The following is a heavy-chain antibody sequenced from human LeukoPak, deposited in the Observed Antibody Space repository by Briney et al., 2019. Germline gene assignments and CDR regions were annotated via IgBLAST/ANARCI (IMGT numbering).Heavy chain of an antibody. CDR3: AKDEYSSGWYPMDY. Sequence: AGGSLRLSCAASGFTFSSYAMSWVRQAPGKGLEWVAVIWYDGSNKYYADSVKGRFTISRDNSKNTLYLQMNSLRAEDTAVYYCAKDEYSSGWYPMDYWGQGTLVTVSS. V-gene: IGHV3-33*06. CDR1: GFTFSSYA. CDR2: IWYDGSNK. D-gene: IGHD6-19*01. J-gene: IGHJ4*02.